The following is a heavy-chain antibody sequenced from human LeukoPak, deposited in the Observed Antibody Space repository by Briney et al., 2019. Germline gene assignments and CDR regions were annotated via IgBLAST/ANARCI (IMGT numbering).Heavy chain of an antibody. CDR2: ISAYNGNT. CDR1: GYTFTSYG. J-gene: IGHJ6*03. D-gene: IGHD2-21*01. V-gene: IGHV1-18*01. Sequence: ASVKVSCKASGYTFTSYGISWVRQAPGQGLEWMGWISAYNGNTNYAQKLQGRVTMTTDTSTSTAYMKLRSLRSDDTAVYYCARVRCGGDCFLYYYYYMDVWGKGTTVTVSS. CDR3: ARVRCGGDCFLYYYYYMDV.